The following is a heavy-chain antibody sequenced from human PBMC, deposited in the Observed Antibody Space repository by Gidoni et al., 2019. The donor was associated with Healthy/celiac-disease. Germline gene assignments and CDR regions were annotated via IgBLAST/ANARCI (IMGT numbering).Heavy chain of an antibody. CDR3: AKDGIGWELYYFDY. CDR2: ISGSGVST. V-gene: IGHV3-23*01. D-gene: IGHD1-26*01. CDR1: GFTFSSYA. Sequence: EVQLLESGGGLVQPGGSLRLSCAASGFTFSSYATSWVRQAPGKGLEWVSAISGSGVSTYYADSVKGRFTISRDNSKNTLYLQMNSLRAEDTAVYYCAKDGIGWELYYFDYWGQGTLVTVSS. J-gene: IGHJ4*02.